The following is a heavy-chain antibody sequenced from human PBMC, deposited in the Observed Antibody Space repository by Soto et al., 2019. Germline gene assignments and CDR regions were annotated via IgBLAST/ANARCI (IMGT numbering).Heavy chain of an antibody. CDR2: IAYSGST. J-gene: IGHJ4*02. CDR3: ARQPRISSPWYPLNS. V-gene: IGHV4-39*01. CDR1: GGSISTSSYY. D-gene: IGHD6-13*01. Sequence: SETLYLTCRVSGGSISTSSYYWGWIRQPPGKGLEWLGSIAYSGSTSYNPSLQSRVTISVDSSKNQVSLKLNSVTAADTAVYFCARQPRISSPWYPLNSWGQGTLVTVSS.